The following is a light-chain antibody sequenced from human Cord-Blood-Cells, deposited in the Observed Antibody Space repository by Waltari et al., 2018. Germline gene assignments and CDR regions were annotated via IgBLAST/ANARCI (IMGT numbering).Light chain of an antibody. CDR1: SSAVGGYNL. Sequence: QSALPQPASVSGSPGPSITIPCTGTSSAVGGYNLVSWYQQHPGKAPKLMIYEGSKRPSGVSNRFSGSKSGNTASLTISGLQAEDEADYYCCSYAGSSTWVFGGGTKLTVL. CDR2: EGS. CDR3: CSYAGSSTWV. V-gene: IGLV2-23*01. J-gene: IGLJ3*02.